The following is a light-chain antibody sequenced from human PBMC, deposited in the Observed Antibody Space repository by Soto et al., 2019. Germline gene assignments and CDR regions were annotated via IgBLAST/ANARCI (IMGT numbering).Light chain of an antibody. CDR2: DVS. Sequence: QSVLTQPASVSGSPGQSITISCTGTSSDVGGYNYVSWYQQHPGKAPKLMIYDVSNRPSGVSNRFSGSKSGNTASLTISGPQAEDEADYYCAAWDDSLNALFGTGTKVTVL. V-gene: IGLV2-14*01. CDR3: AAWDDSLNAL. J-gene: IGLJ1*01. CDR1: SSDVGGYNY.